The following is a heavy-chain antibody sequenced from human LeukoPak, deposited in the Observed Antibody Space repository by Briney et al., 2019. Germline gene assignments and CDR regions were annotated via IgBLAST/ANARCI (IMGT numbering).Heavy chain of an antibody. CDR1: ESTFSKFW. J-gene: IGHJ6*02. CDR2: INRDGSTT. Sequence: GGSLRLSCAASESTFSKFWMHWVRQAPGKGLVWVSGINRDGSTTTYADSVKGRFTVSRDNAKNTLYLQMNSLRAEDTAVYYCARGNYYGMDIWGQGTTVTVSS. V-gene: IGHV3-74*03. CDR3: ARGNYYGMDI.